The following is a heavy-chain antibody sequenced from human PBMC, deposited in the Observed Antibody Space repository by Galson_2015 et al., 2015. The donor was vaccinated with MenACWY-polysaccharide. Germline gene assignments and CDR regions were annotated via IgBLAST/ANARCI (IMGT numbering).Heavy chain of an antibody. CDR1: VASTRSGGYS. D-gene: IGHD6-25*01. CDR2: INDRGST. Sequence: PLSLTCLVSVASTRSGGYSWGWLRQHPGKGLEWMAFINDRGSTYYNSSLQSRLLVSGDASNATLSLKLSSVTASDTAVYYWARYNIAAGDFDYWGQGALVTVSS. V-gene: IGHV4-31*03. J-gene: IGHJ4*02. CDR3: ARYNIAAGDFDY.